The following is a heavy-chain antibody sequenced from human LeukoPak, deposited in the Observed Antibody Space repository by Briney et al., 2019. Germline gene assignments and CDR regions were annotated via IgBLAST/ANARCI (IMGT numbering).Heavy chain of an antibody. CDR3: ARGRIFDC. V-gene: IGHV4-59*12. CDR2: IYYSGST. J-gene: IGHJ4*02. CDR1: GVSISSYY. Sequence: PSETLSLTCTVSGVSISSYYWTWIRQPPGKGLEWIGYIYYSGSTDYNPSLKSRVTISVDTSKNQFSLKLSSVTAADTAVYYCARGRIFDCWGQGTLVTVSS.